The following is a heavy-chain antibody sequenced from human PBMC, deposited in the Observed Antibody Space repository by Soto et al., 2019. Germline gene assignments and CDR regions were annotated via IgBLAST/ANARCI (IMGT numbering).Heavy chain of an antibody. CDR2: IFYTGTT. D-gene: IGHD2-2*01. J-gene: IGHJ5*02. CDR3: ARLVVVAPVANA. CDR1: GGSISYNSYY. Sequence: QLKLQESGPGLVKPSETLSLTCSVSGGSISYNSYYWCWIRQPPGKGLEWVGGIFYTGTTYYSPSLKDRVTISVDTSKNSFSLNLTSVTAADPTVYFCARLVVVAPVANAWGQGTLVTVSS. V-gene: IGHV4-39*02.